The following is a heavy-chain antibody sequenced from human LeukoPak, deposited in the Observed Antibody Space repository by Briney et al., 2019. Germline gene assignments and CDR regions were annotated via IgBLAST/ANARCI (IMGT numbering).Heavy chain of an antibody. CDR1: GGSISSSSYY. CDR3: ARLWFGEVGY. CDR2: INHSGST. J-gene: IGHJ4*02. D-gene: IGHD3-10*01. Sequence: PSETLSLTCTVSGGSISSSSYYWGWIRQPPGKGLEWIGEINHSGSTNYNPSLKSRVTISVDTSKNQFSLKLSSVTAADTAVYYCARLWFGEVGYWGQGTLVTVSS. V-gene: IGHV4-39*07.